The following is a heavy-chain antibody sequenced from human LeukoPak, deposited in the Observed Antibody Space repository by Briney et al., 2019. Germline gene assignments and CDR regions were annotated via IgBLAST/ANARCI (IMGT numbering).Heavy chain of an antibody. CDR1: GGTFSSYA. D-gene: IGHD3/OR15-3a*01. CDR2: IIPIFGTA. Sequence: ASVKVSCKASGGTFSSYAISWVRQAPGQGLEWMGGIIPIFGTANYAQKFQGRVTITADESTSTAYMELNSLRSEDTAEYYCAKLAAIWTSPGYYFDSWGQGTLVTVSS. J-gene: IGHJ4*02. CDR3: AKLAAIWTSPGYYFDS. V-gene: IGHV1-69*01.